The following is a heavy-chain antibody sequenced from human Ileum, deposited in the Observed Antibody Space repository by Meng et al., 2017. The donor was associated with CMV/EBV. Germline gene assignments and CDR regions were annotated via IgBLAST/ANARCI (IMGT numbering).Heavy chain of an antibody. Sequence: GESLKISCAASGFTFSSYAMSWVRQAPGKGLEWVSAISGSGGSTYYADSVKGRFTISRDNSKNTLYLQMNSLRAEDTAVYYCAKDYYYGSGSYLQYYFAYWGQGTLVTVSS. CDR1: GFTFSSYA. D-gene: IGHD3-10*01. J-gene: IGHJ4*02. CDR3: AKDYYYGSGSYLQYYFAY. CDR2: ISGSGGST. V-gene: IGHV3-23*01.